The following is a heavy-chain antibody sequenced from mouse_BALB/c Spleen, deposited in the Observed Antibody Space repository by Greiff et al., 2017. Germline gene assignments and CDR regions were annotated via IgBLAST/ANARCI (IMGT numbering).Heavy chain of an antibody. CDR2: IYPGSGST. CDR3: TRGITTVVDYYAMDY. J-gene: IGHJ4*01. CDR1: GYTFTSYW. D-gene: IGHD1-1*01. Sequence: LQQPGSELVRPGASVKLSCKASGYTFTSYWMHWVKQRHGQGLEWIGNIYPGSGSTNYDEKFKSKGTLTVDTSSITAYMHLSSLTSEDSAVYYCTRGITTVVDYYAMDYWGQGTSVTVSS. V-gene: IGHV1S22*01.